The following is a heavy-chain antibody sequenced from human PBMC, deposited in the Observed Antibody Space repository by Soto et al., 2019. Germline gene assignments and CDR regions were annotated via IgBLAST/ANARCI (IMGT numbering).Heavy chain of an antibody. CDR3: AREPTYYDSSGYPLDC. CDR1: GFTFSSYA. J-gene: IGHJ4*02. V-gene: IGHV3-30-3*01. CDR2: ISYDGSNK. Sequence: QVQLVESGGGVVQPGRSLRLSCAASGFTFSSYAMHWVRQAPGKGLEWMAVISYDGSNKYYADSVKGRFTISRDNSKNTLYLQMNSLRAEDTAVYYCAREPTYYDSSGYPLDCWGQGTLVTVSS. D-gene: IGHD3-22*01.